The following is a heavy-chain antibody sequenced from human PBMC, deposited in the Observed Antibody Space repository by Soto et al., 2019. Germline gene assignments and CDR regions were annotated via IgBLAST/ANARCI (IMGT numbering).Heavy chain of an antibody. CDR2: ISYDGSKT. CDR1: GFTFRTYA. Sequence: QLVESGGGVVQPGRSLRLSCAVSGFTFRTYAMHWVRQAPGKGLEWVALISYDGSKTFYGDSVKGRFTISRDNSRNTLNLQMNSLRPEDTAVYYCARVVYDMTRTGDYYGMNVWGQGTTV. D-gene: IGHD5-12*01. J-gene: IGHJ6*02. V-gene: IGHV3-30-3*01. CDR3: ARVVYDMTRTGDYYGMNV.